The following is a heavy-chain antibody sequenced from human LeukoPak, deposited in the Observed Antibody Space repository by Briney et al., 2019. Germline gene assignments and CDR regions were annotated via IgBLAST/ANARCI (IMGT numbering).Heavy chain of an antibody. D-gene: IGHD6-25*01. CDR1: GFTFSDDY. Sequence: GGSLRLSCAASGFTFSDDYMSWIRQAPGKGLEWVSYISGSGGNTKSADSVKGRFTISRDNAKNSLYLQMNSLRAEDTAVYYCARDISGALQIWGQGTLVTVSS. CDR3: ARDISGALQI. J-gene: IGHJ4*02. CDR2: ISGSGGNT. V-gene: IGHV3-11*05.